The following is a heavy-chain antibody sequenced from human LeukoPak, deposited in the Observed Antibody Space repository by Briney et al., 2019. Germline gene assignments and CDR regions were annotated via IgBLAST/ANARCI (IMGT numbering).Heavy chain of an antibody. CDR2: IYYSGST. V-gene: IGHV4-59*01. Sequence: SETLSLTCIVSGGSISTYYWRWIRQPPGKGLEWIGYIYYSGSTNYNPSLESRVTISVDTSKNHFSLNVTSVTAADTAVYYCARGYSGSSYYFDVWGQGTLVTVSS. D-gene: IGHD5-12*01. J-gene: IGHJ4*02. CDR1: GGSISTYY. CDR3: ARGYSGSSYYFDV.